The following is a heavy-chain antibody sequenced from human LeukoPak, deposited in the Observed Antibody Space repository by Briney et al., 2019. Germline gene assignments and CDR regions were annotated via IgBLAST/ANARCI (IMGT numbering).Heavy chain of an antibody. CDR2: IIPILGIA. Sequence: SVKVSCKASGGTFSSYAISWVRQAPGQGLEWMGRIIPILGIANYAQKFQGRVTITADKSTSTAYMELSSLRSEDTAVYYCARGVSMSTSCYAHWGQGTMVTVSS. CDR3: ARGVSMSTSCYAH. J-gene: IGHJ4*02. CDR1: GGTFSSYA. V-gene: IGHV1-69*04. D-gene: IGHD2-2*01.